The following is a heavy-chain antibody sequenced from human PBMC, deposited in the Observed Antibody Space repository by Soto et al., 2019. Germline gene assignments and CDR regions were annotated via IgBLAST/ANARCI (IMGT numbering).Heavy chain of an antibody. Sequence: QLQLQESGPGLVKPSETLSLTCTVSGGSISSSSYYWGWIRQPPGKGLEWIGSIYYSGSTYYNPSLTSRVTISVDTSKNQFSLKLSSVTAADTAVYYCASPRPFGDSYGMDVWGQGTTVTVSS. D-gene: IGHD3-10*01. CDR1: GGSISSSSYY. CDR2: IYYSGST. CDR3: ASPRPFGDSYGMDV. J-gene: IGHJ6*02. V-gene: IGHV4-39*01.